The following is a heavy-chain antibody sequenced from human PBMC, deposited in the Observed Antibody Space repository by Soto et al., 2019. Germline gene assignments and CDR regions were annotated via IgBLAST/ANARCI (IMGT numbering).Heavy chain of an antibody. D-gene: IGHD2-2*01. J-gene: IGHJ6*02. CDR2: ISGSGGST. CDR1: GFTFSSYA. V-gene: IGHV3-23*01. Sequence: GGSLRLSCAASGFTFSSYAMSWVRQAPGKGLEWVSAISGSGGSTYYADSVKGRFTISRDNSKNTLYLQMNSLRAEDTAVYYCAKDTRGLLHHSTPGSYGMDVWGQGTTVTVSS. CDR3: AKDTRGLLHHSTPGSYGMDV.